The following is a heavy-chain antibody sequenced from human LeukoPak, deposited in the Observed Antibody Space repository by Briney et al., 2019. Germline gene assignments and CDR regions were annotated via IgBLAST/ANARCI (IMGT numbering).Heavy chain of an antibody. CDR3: AKGDTAMDTTLDY. V-gene: IGHV3-43*02. D-gene: IGHD5-18*01. CDR2: ISWDDSST. Sequence: PGGSLRLSCAASGFTFSSDGMSWVRQAPGKGLEWVSLISWDDSSTYYVDSVKGRFTISRDNSKNSLYLQMNSLRTEDTALYYCAKGDTAMDTTLDYWGQGTLVTVSS. J-gene: IGHJ4*02. CDR1: GFTFSSDG.